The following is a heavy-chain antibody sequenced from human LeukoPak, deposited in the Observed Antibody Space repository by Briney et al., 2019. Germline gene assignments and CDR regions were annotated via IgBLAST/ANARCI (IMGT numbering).Heavy chain of an antibody. CDR2: INHSGST. CDR3: AIPPLSGTGSSRPLAEMDV. CDR1: GGSFSGYY. V-gene: IGHV4-34*01. Sequence: SETLSLTCAVYGGSFSGYYWSWIRQPPGKGLEWIGEINHSGSTNYNPSLKSRVTISVDTSKNQFSLKLSSVTAADTAVYYCAIPPLSGTGSSRPLAEMDVWGQGTTVTVSS. D-gene: IGHD3-10*01. J-gene: IGHJ6*02.